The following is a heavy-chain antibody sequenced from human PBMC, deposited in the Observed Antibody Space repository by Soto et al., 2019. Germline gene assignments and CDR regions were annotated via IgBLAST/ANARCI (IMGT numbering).Heavy chain of an antibody. Sequence: DVQLVDSGGDLVQPGGSLRLSCAASGFTFTNYAMNWVRQAPGKGLEWVSYISSSSSPIYYADSVKGRFTISRDNAKNSLYLQFNSLRDEDTAVYYCARDVGTTHYGMDVWGQGTTVIVSS. CDR1: GFTFTNYA. J-gene: IGHJ6*02. V-gene: IGHV3-48*02. D-gene: IGHD1-26*01. CDR2: ISSSSSPI. CDR3: ARDVGTTHYGMDV.